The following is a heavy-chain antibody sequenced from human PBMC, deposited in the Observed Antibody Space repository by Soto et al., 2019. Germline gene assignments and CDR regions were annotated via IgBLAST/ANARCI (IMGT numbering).Heavy chain of an antibody. J-gene: IGHJ4*02. Sequence: QVQLQESGPGLVKPSETLSLTCAVSGYSISSGYYWGWIRQPPGKGLEWIGSIYHSGSTYYNPSLKSRVTISVDTSKNQFSRKLSSVTAADTAVYYCARVGDKGVGFDYWGQGTLVTVSS. D-gene: IGHD1-26*01. CDR3: ARVGDKGVGFDY. V-gene: IGHV4-38-2*01. CDR2: IYHSGST. CDR1: GYSISSGYY.